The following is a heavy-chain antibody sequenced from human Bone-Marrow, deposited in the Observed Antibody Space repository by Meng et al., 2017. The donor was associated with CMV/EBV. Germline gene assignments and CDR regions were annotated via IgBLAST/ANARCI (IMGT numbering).Heavy chain of an antibody. Sequence: GGSLRLSCAASGFSFSSYGMHWVRQAPGKGLEWVAVINYDGSNKYYADSVKGRFTISRDKSKNTLYLQMNSLRAEDTAVYYCARAITIFGWVINGDPWFDPWGQGTLVTVSS. CDR2: INYDGSNK. J-gene: IGHJ5*02. D-gene: IGHD3-3*01. CDR3: ARAITIFGWVINGDPWFDP. V-gene: IGHV3-30*04. CDR1: GFSFSSYG.